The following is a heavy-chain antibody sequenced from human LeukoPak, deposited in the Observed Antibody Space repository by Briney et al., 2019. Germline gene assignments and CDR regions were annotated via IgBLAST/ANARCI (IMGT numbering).Heavy chain of an antibody. CDR2: IYPGDSDT. Sequence: GESLKISCKGSGYNFGYYWIGWVRQMPGKGLEWMGIIYPGDSDTRYSPSFQGQVTISADKSITTAYLQWSSLKASDTAMYYCARQEAGTFDYWGQGTLVTVSS. J-gene: IGHJ4*02. CDR3: ARQEAGTFDY. CDR1: GYNFGYYW. D-gene: IGHD6-13*01. V-gene: IGHV5-51*01.